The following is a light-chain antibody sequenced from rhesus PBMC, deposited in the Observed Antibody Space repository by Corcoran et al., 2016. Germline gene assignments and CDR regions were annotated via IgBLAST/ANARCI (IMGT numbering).Light chain of an antibody. CDR1: QDISSY. CDR3: QQRNSYPLT. J-gene: IGKJ4*01. V-gene: IGKV1-38*01. CDR2: DAS. Sequence: DIQLTQSPSSLSASVGDRITITCRASQDISSYLAWYQQKSGKAPKLLIYDASNLQSGVPSRFSGSGSRTEFTLTISSLQPEDFATYYCQQRNSYPLTFGGGTKVEIK.